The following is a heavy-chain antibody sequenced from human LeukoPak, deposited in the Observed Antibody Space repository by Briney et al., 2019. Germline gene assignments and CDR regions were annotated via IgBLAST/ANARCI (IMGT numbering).Heavy chain of an antibody. CDR2: IYHSGTT. Sequence: SQTLSLTCTVSGGSISSDGYYWTWIRQHPGKGLEWIGFIYHSGTTYYTPSLKSRVTISVDTSKNQFSLKLTSVTAADTAVYYCASDRRLIQGGFDFWGQGTLVTVSS. J-gene: IGHJ4*02. V-gene: IGHV4-31*03. D-gene: IGHD5-18*01. CDR1: GGSISSDGYY. CDR3: ASDRRLIQGGFDF.